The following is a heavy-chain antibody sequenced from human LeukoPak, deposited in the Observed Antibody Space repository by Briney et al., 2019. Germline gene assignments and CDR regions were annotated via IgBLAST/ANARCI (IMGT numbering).Heavy chain of an antibody. CDR3: AIQSVDIVATEDY. D-gene: IGHD5-12*01. V-gene: IGHV4-34*01. J-gene: IGHJ4*02. CDR2: INHSGST. Sequence: SETLSLTCAVYGGSFSGYYWSWIRQPPGKGLEWIGEINHSGSTNYNSSLKSRVTISVDTSKNQFSLKLSSVTAADTAVYYCAIQSVDIVATEDYWGQGTLVTVSS. CDR1: GGSFSGYY.